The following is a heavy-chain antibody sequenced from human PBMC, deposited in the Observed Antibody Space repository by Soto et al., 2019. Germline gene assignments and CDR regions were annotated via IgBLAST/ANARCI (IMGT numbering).Heavy chain of an antibody. CDR1: GYTFTSYY. D-gene: IGHD3-10*01. J-gene: IGHJ5*02. CDR3: ARSYYGSGKSTADVRSFDP. Sequence: QVQLVQSGAEVKKPGASVKVSCKASGYTFTSYYMHWVRQAPGQGLEWMGIINPSGGSTSYAQKFQGRVTMTRDTSTSTVSMELSSLRSEDTAVYYCARSYYGSGKSTADVRSFDPWGQGTLVTVSS. CDR2: INPSGGST. V-gene: IGHV1-46*03.